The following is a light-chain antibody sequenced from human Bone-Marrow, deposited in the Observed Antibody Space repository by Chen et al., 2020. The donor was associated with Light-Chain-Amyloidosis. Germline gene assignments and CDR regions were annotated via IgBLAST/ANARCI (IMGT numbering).Light chain of an antibody. J-gene: IGLJ3*02. CDR3: QSYQGSSQGV. V-gene: IGLV6-57*01. CDR2: EDD. CDR1: SGSIAPNY. Sequence: NFMLTRPHSVSESPGKTVIISCTRSSGSIAPNYVQWYQQRPGSSPTTVIYEDDQSPPGVPDRFSGSIDRSSNSASLTISGLKTEDETDYYCQSYQGSSQGVFGGGTKLTVL.